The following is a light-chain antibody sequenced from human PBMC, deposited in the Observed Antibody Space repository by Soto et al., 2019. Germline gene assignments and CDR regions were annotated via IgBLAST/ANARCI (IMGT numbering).Light chain of an antibody. Sequence: EIVLTQSPGTLSLSPGERAPFSCGAGRIVTSGNLAWYQQKPGQAPRLLIHGASSRATGIPDRFSGSGSGTDFTLTISRLEPEDFAVYYCQQYGSSPLTFGGGTKVEIK. J-gene: IGKJ4*01. CDR2: GAS. V-gene: IGKV3-20*01. CDR1: RIVTSGN. CDR3: QQYGSSPLT.